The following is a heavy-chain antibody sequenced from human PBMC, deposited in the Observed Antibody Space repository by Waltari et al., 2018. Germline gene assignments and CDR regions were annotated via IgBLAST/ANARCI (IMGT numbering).Heavy chain of an antibody. CDR1: GDSMSITHW. CDR2: VHGSGKT. V-gene: IGHV4-4*02. J-gene: IGHJ4*02. Sequence: QLQESGPGRLKPSGTLSLICAVSGDSMSITHWWGWVRQPPGKGLEWIGQVHGSGKTNYNPAFASRVTVSLDTSTYHIALKVTSATAADTALYYCARDRGKGLYLDTWGRGILVTVSP. CDR3: ARDRGKGLYLDT. D-gene: IGHD2-15*01.